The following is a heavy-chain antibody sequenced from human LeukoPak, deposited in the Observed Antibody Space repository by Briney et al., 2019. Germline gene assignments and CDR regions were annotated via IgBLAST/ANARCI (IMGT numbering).Heavy chain of an antibody. Sequence: SETLSLTCTVSGGSINNYYWNWIRQPPGKGLEWIGYIFYSGGTSYNPSLKSRVTVSLDSSKNQFSPNMRSVTAADTAVYYCARGPTMTTDYWGQGILVTVSS. CDR1: GGSINNYY. CDR3: ARGPTMTTDY. J-gene: IGHJ4*02. CDR2: IFYSGGT. D-gene: IGHD4-17*01. V-gene: IGHV4-59*01.